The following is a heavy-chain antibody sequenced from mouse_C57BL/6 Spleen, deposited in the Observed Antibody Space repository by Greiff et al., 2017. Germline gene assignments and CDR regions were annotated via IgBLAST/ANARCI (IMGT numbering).Heavy chain of an antibody. V-gene: IGHV5-12*01. Sequence: EVQRVESGGGLVQPGGSLKLSCAASGFTFSDYYMYWVRQTPEKRLEWVAYISNGGGSTYYPDTVKGRFTISRDNAKNTLYLQMSRLKSEDTAMYYCARPFTTDGAMDYWGQGTSVTVSS. D-gene: IGHD1-1*01. CDR2: ISNGGGST. CDR3: ARPFTTDGAMDY. CDR1: GFTFSDYY. J-gene: IGHJ4*01.